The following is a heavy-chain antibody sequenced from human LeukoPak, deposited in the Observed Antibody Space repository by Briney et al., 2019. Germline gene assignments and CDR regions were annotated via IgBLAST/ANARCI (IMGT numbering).Heavy chain of an antibody. Sequence: GASVKVSCKASGYTFTSYGISWVRQAPGQGLEWMGWISAYNGNTNYAQKFQGRVTITADESTSTAYMELSSLRSEDTAVYYCASTTAARLDYWGQGTLVTVSS. J-gene: IGHJ4*02. V-gene: IGHV1-18*01. CDR3: ASTTAARLDY. CDR2: ISAYNGNT. CDR1: GYTFTSYG. D-gene: IGHD6-25*01.